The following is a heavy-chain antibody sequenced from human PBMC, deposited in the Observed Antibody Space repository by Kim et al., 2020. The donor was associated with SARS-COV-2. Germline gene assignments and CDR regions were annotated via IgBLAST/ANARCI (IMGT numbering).Heavy chain of an antibody. D-gene: IGHD4-17*01. CDR2: INTNTGNP. J-gene: IGHJ4*02. CDR3: ARGKTESVTTPLTY. Sequence: ASVKVSCKASGYTFTTYALSWVRQAPGHGLEWMGWINTNTGNPTYAQGFTGRFVFSLDTSVGTAYLQISSLKAEDTAVYYCARGKTESVTTPLTYWGQGT. CDR1: GYTFTTYA. V-gene: IGHV7-4-1*02.